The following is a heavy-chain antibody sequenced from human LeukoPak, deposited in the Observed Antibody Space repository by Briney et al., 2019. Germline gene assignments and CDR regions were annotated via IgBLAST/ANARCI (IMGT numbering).Heavy chain of an antibody. V-gene: IGHV4-59*12. CDR3: ARDLAGSGTLGWFDP. CDR1: GGSISSYY. D-gene: IGHD3-10*01. CDR2: IYYSGST. J-gene: IGHJ5*02. Sequence: SETLSLTCTVSGGSISSYYWSWIRQPPGKGLEWIGYIYYSGSTNYNPSLKSRVTMSVDTSKNQFSLKLSSVTAADTAVYYCARDLAGSGTLGWFDPWGQGTLVTVSS.